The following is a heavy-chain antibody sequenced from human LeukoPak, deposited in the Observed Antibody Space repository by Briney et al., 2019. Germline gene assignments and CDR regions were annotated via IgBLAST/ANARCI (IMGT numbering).Heavy chain of an antibody. J-gene: IGHJ4*02. CDR1: GGSISSYY. CDR3: ARVAVDTAMVSRYFDY. CDR2: IYYSGGT. Sequence: SETLSLTCTVSGGSISSYYWSWIRQPPGKGLEWIGYIYYSGGTNYNPSLKSRVTISVDTSKNQFSLKLSSVTAADTAVYYCARVAVDTAMVSRYFDYWGQGTLVTISS. V-gene: IGHV4-59*01. D-gene: IGHD5-18*01.